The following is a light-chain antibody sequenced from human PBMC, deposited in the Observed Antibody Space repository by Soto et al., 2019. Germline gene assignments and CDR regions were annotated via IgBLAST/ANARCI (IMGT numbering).Light chain of an antibody. V-gene: IGKV1-5*03. CDR3: QQYYDFRT. CDR2: EAS. J-gene: IGKJ1*01. Sequence: IQLTQSPSTLSGSVGDRVTITCRASQGVSTWLAWYQQRPSQAPKLLVYEASKLQSGDPSRFSASGSVRDFTLTISSLQPEDSATYNCQQYYDFRTFGQGTKVEI. CDR1: QGVSTW.